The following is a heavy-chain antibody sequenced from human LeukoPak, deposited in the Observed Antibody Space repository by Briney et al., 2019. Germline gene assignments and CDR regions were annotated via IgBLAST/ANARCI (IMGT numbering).Heavy chain of an antibody. J-gene: IGHJ4*02. V-gene: IGHV3-23*01. CDR3: AKIAGAYCSGGSCEVDY. CDR2: ISGSGGDT. D-gene: IGHD2-15*01. Sequence: GGSLRLSCAASGFTFSSYAMSWVRQAPGKGLEWVSVISGSGGDTYYADSVKGRFTISRDNSKNTLYLQMNYLRAEDTAVYYCAKIAGAYCSGGSCEVDYWGQGTLVTVSS. CDR1: GFTFSSYA.